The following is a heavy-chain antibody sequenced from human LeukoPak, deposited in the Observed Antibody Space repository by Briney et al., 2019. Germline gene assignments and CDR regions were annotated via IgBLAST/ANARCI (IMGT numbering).Heavy chain of an antibody. Sequence: ASVKVSCKASEYTFTSYYMHWVRQAPGQGLEWMGIINPSGGSTSYAQKFQGRVTMTRDTSTSTVYMELSSLRSEDTAVYYCARGSTIAARRAPLLDYYYYGMDVWGQGTTVTVSS. J-gene: IGHJ6*02. CDR3: ARGSTIAARRAPLLDYYYYGMDV. CDR1: EYTFTSYY. CDR2: INPSGGST. D-gene: IGHD6-6*01. V-gene: IGHV1-46*01.